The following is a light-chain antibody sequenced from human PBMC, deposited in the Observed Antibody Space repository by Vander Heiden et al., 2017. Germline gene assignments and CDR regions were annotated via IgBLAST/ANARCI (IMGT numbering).Light chain of an antibody. CDR2: AVH. CDR1: QSMRTS. Sequence: DIQMTQTPSSLSASLGDRVTITCPASQSMRTSLNRYQQKPGKGPQLLISAVHSSQSPVTSRFSGSGSGIDFTLTIIRLQLEHFASYYCHRSYSTPYTFGQGTKLEIK. V-gene: IGKV1-39*01. CDR3: HRSYSTPYT. J-gene: IGKJ2*01.